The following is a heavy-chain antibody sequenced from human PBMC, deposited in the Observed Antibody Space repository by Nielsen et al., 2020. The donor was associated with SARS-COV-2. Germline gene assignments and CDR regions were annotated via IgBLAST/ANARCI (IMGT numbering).Heavy chain of an antibody. Sequence: WIRQPPGKGLEWVGEISHRGSTNYSPSLKSRVTISVDTSKNQFSLKLSSVTAADTAVYYCARRHSSSWYGVATDYGMDVWGQGTTVTVSS. J-gene: IGHJ6*02. D-gene: IGHD6-13*01. V-gene: IGHV4-34*01. CDR2: ISHRGST. CDR3: ARRHSSSWYGVATDYGMDV.